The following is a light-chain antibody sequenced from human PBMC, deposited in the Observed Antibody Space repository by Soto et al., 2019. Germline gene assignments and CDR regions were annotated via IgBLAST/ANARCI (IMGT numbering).Light chain of an antibody. V-gene: IGLV2-23*01. Sequence: QSALTQPASVSGSPGQSITISCTETSSDVGSYNVVSWYQQHPGKAPKLMIYEGSKRPSGVSNRFSGSKSGNTASLTISGLQAEDEAEYYCCSYAGSSTYAFGTGTKLTVL. J-gene: IGLJ1*01. CDR1: SSDVGSYNV. CDR3: CSYAGSSTYA. CDR2: EGS.